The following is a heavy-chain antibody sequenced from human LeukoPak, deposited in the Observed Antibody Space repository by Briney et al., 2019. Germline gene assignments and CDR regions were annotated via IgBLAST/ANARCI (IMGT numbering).Heavy chain of an antibody. Sequence: GESLKISCKGSGYSFISYWIGWVRQMPGKGLEWMGTIYPGDSDTRYSPSFQGQVTISADKSISTAYLQWSSLKASDSAMYYCARPKAAAVYDSSGYALAYFDLWGRGTLVTVSS. CDR3: ARPKAAAVYDSSGYALAYFDL. CDR2: IYPGDSDT. J-gene: IGHJ2*01. D-gene: IGHD3-22*01. CDR1: GYSFISYW. V-gene: IGHV5-51*01.